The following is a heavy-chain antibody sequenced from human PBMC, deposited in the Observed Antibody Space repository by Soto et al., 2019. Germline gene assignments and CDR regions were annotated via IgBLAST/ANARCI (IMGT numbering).Heavy chain of an antibody. J-gene: IGHJ3*02. CDR2: IYYSGST. CDR3: ARVAVVAATSRAFDI. Sequence: WETLSLTCTVSGGSISSSYWSWIRQPPGKGLEWIGYIYYSGSTNYNPSLKSRVTISVDTSKNQFSLKLSSVTAADTAVYYCARVAVVAATSRAFDIWGQGTMVT. CDR1: GGSISSSY. D-gene: IGHD2-15*01. V-gene: IGHV4-59*01.